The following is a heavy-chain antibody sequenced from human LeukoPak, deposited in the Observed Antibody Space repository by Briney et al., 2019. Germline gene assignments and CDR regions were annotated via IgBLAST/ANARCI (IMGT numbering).Heavy chain of an antibody. CDR3: ARLNCDNTSYYSNYFEY. D-gene: IGHD3-22*01. CDR2: ISGSGIDT. J-gene: IGHJ4*02. V-gene: IGHV3-23*01. CDR1: GFTFNIYG. Sequence: PGGTLRLSCAASGFTFNIYGMGWVRQALGKGLEWVSVISGSGIDTYNADSVKGRFTISRDNSKHTVFLQMNSLRAEDTAVYYCARLNCDNTSYYSNYFEYWGQGTLVTVSS.